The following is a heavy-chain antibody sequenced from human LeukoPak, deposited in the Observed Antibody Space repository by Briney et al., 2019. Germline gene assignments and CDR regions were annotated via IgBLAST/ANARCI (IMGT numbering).Heavy chain of an antibody. CDR2: ISPSGGST. CDR1: GYTFTSNY. CDR3: ARASDRWFDP. V-gene: IGHV1-46*01. Sequence: ASVKVSCKAFGYTFTSNYMHWVRQAPGQGPEWMGVISPSGGSTTYAQKFQGRVTLTRDMSTSTAYMELRSLRSDDTAVYYCARASDRWFDPWGQGTLVTVSS. J-gene: IGHJ5*02.